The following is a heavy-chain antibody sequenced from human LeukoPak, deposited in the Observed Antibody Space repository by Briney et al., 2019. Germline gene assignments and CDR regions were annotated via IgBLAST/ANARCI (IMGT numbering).Heavy chain of an antibody. CDR1: GGSISSSSYY. CDR3: ATTIADPFFDY. V-gene: IGHV4-39*07. J-gene: IGHJ4*02. CDR2: IYYSGST. D-gene: IGHD6-13*01. Sequence: SETLSLTCTVSGGSISSSSYYWGWIRQPPGKGLEWIGGIYYSGSTYYNPSLKSRVTISVDTSKNQFSLKLSSVTAADTAVYYCATTIADPFFDYWGQGTLVTVSS.